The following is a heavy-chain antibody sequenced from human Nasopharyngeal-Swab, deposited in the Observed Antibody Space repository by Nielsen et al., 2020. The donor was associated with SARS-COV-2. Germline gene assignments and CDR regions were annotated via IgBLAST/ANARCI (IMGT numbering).Heavy chain of an antibody. V-gene: IGHV1-3*01. CDR1: GYTFTSYA. CDR3: TRGVGYSSSWYLGY. CDR2: INAGNSNT. Sequence: ASVKVSCKASGYTFTSYAMRWVRQAPGQRLEWMGWINAGNSNTKYSQKFQGRVTITRDTSATTAYMELSSLRSEDTAVYFCTRGVGYSSSWYLGYWGQGTLVTVSS. D-gene: IGHD6-13*01. J-gene: IGHJ4*02.